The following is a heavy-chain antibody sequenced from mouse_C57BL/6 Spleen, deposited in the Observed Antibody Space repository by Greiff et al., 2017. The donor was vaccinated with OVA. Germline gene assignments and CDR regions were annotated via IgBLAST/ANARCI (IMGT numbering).Heavy chain of an antibody. J-gene: IGHJ3*01. V-gene: IGHV2-5*01. CDR2: IWRGGST. CDR3: ATNGDFYYGNLFAY. CDR1: GFSLTSYG. Sequence: QVQLQQSGPGLVAPSQSLSITCTVSGFSLTSYGVDWVRQPPGKGLEWLGVIWRGGSTDYNAAFMSRLSITKDNSKSQVFFKMNSLQADDTAIYYWATNGDFYYGNLFAYWGQGTLVTVSA. D-gene: IGHD2-1*01.